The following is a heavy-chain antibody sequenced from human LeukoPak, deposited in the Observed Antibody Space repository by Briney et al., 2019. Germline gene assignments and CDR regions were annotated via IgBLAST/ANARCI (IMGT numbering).Heavy chain of an antibody. CDR1: GGSISNYY. V-gene: IGHV4-59*01. Sequence: SETLSLTCTVSGGSISNYYWSWIRQSPGKGLEWIGYIYYSGSTNYNPSLKSRVTISVDTSKNQFSLKLSSVTAADTAVYYCARENYGSGSCFDYWGQGTLVTVSS. CDR2: IYYSGST. D-gene: IGHD3-10*01. CDR3: ARENYGSGSCFDY. J-gene: IGHJ4*02.